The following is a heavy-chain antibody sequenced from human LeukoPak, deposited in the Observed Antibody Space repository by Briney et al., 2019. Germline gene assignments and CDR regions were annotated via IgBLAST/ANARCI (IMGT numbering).Heavy chain of an antibody. V-gene: IGHV1-18*01. D-gene: IGHD3/OR15-3a*01. CDR3: ARADGTGSYFPFWFDP. CDR1: GGTFSSYA. Sequence: WASVKVSCKASGGTFSSYAISWVRQAPGQGLEWMGWISAYNGNTNYAQKLQGRVTMTTDTSTSTAYMELRSLRSDDTAVYYCARADGTGSYFPFWFDPWGQGTLVTVSS. J-gene: IGHJ5*02. CDR2: ISAYNGNT.